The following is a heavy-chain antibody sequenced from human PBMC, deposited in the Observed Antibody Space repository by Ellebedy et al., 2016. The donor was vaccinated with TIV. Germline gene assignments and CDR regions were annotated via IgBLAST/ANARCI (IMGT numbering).Heavy chain of an antibody. J-gene: IGHJ6*02. Sequence: ASVKVSCXASGYTFTGYYMHWVRQAPGQGLEWMGWINPNSGGTNYAQKFQGRVTMTTDTSTSTAYMELRSLRSDDTAVYYCARGSPRYYYYGMDVWGQGTTVTISS. CDR3: ARGSPRYYYYGMDV. CDR2: INPNSGGT. CDR1: GYTFTGYY. V-gene: IGHV1-2*02.